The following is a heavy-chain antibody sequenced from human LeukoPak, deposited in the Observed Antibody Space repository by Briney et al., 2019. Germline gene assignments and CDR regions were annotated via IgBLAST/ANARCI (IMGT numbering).Heavy chain of an antibody. CDR3: ARGRSITTTGNYWFDP. D-gene: IGHD1-1*01. CDR2: ISSSSSYI. Sequence: PGGSLRLSCAASGFTFSSYSMNWVRQAPGKGLEWVSSISSSSSYIYYADSVKGRFTISRDNTKNSLYLQMNSLRAEDTAVYYCARGRSITTTGNYWFDPWGQGTLVTVSS. J-gene: IGHJ5*02. CDR1: GFTFSSYS. V-gene: IGHV3-21*01.